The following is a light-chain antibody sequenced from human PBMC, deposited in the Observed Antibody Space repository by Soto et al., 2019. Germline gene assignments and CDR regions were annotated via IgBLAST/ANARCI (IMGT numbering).Light chain of an antibody. J-gene: IGKJ1*01. CDR2: GAS. Sequence: EIVLTQSPATLSVSPGGRATLSCRASQSISDTLAWYQQKPGQAPRLLIYGASSRATGIPDRFSGSGSGTDFTLTISRLEPEDFAVYYCQQYGSSQTFAQGTKVDIK. CDR3: QQYGSSQT. V-gene: IGKV3-20*01. CDR1: QSISDT.